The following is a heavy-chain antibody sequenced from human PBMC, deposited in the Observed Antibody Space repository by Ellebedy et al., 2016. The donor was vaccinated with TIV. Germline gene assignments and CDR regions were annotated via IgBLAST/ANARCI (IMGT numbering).Heavy chain of an antibody. CDR1: GGSFSGYY. D-gene: IGHD3-10*01. CDR3: ARTSRGITMVRGPSSYYYYYGMDV. CDR2: INHSGST. Sequence: SETLSLTXAVYGGSFSGYYWSWIRQPPGKGLEWIGEINHSGSTNYNPSLKSRVTISVDTSKSQFSLKLSSVTAADTAVYYCARTSRGITMVRGPSSYYYYYGMDVWGQGTTVTVSS. V-gene: IGHV4-34*01. J-gene: IGHJ6*02.